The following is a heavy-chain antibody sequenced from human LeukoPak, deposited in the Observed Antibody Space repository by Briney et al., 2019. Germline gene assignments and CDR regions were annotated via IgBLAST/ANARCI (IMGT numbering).Heavy chain of an antibody. CDR2: IYYSGST. Sequence: SETLSLTCAVYGGSFSGYYWGWIRQPPGKGLEWIGSIYYSGSTYYNPSLKSRVTISVDTSKNQFSLKLSSVTAADTAVYYCARHDRIFGVFRWFDPWGQGTLVTVSS. V-gene: IGHV4-39*01. CDR3: ARHDRIFGVFRWFDP. D-gene: IGHD3-3*02. CDR1: GGSFSGYY. J-gene: IGHJ5*02.